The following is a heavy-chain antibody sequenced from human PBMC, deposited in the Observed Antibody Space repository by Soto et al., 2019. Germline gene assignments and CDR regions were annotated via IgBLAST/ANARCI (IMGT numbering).Heavy chain of an antibody. V-gene: IGHV3-64*01. Sequence: EVQLVESGGGLVQPGGSLRLSCAGSGFTFTNYAMHWVRQAPGKGLEYVSGIRSQGGSTYYANSVKGRFTISRDNYKNTLFLQMGSLRTEDMAVYYCARARGWQRFEFDHWGQGTLVTVSS. CDR2: IRSQGGST. J-gene: IGHJ4*02. CDR1: GFTFTNYA. CDR3: ARARGWQRFEFDH. D-gene: IGHD5-12*01.